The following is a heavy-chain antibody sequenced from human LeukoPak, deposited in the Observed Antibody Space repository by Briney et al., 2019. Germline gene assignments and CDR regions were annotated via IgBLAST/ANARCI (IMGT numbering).Heavy chain of an antibody. V-gene: IGHV3-30*01. Sequence: GRSLRLSCAASGFTFSSYAMHWVRQAPGKGLEWVAVISYDGSNKYYADSVEGRFTISRDNSKNTLYLQMNSLRAEDTAVYYCASNGAPSGYAFGYWGQGTLVTVSS. CDR3: ASNGAPSGYAFGY. D-gene: IGHD5-12*01. J-gene: IGHJ4*02. CDR1: GFTFSSYA. CDR2: ISYDGSNK.